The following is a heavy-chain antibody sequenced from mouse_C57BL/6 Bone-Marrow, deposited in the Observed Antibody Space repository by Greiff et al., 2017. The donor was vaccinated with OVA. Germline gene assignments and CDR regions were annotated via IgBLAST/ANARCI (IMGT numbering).Heavy chain of an antibody. CDR1: GYSFTSYY. Sequence: QVQLQQSGPELVKPGASVTISCKASGYSFTSYYIHWVKQRPGQGLEWIGWIYPGSGNTKYNEKFKGKATLTADTSSRTAYMQLSSLTSEDSAVYYCARITPFITTPGAYWGQGTLVTVSA. CDR3: ARITPFITTPGAY. J-gene: IGHJ3*01. CDR2: IYPGSGNT. V-gene: IGHV1-66*01. D-gene: IGHD1-1*01.